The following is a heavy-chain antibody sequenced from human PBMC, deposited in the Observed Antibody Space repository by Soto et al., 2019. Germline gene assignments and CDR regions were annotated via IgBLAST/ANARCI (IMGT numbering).Heavy chain of an antibody. Sequence: QAQLVESGGGVVQPGRSLTLSCTASRFPFSSRGMHWVRQGPGKGLEWVAFIWFDGIQKHYAYSVKGRFTSSRDNSKNTLDLQMNNLRVEDTAMYYCGRFGSDWSRDQWGQGTLVTVSS. V-gene: IGHV3-33*01. CDR3: GRFGSDWSRDQ. CDR2: IWFDGIQK. CDR1: RFPFSSRG. D-gene: IGHD2-21*01. J-gene: IGHJ4*02.